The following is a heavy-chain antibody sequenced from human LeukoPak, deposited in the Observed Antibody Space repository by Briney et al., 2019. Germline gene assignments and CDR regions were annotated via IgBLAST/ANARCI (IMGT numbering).Heavy chain of an antibody. V-gene: IGHV4-38-2*02. Sequence: SETLSLTCTVSGYSLTSGYYWGWIRQPPGKGLEWIASIFHSGSTFYNPSVKSRVTISVDTSKNQFSLKLSSVTAADTAVYYCARVVYGSGILYYYYYYMDVWGKGTTVTVSS. CDR1: GYSLTSGYY. D-gene: IGHD3-10*01. CDR3: ARVVYGSGILYYYYYYMDV. CDR2: IFHSGST. J-gene: IGHJ6*03.